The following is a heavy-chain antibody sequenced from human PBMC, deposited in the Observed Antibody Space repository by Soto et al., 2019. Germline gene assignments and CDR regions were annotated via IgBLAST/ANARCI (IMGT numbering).Heavy chain of an antibody. CDR3: ARGDYCSGGSCYVY. CDR1: GGTFSSYA. CDR2: IIPIFGTA. V-gene: IGHV1-69*01. D-gene: IGHD2-15*01. Sequence: QVQLVQSGAEVKKPGSSVKVSCKASGGTFSSYAISWVRQAPGQGLEWMGGIIPIFGTANYAKKFQGRVTITADESTSTADMELSSLRSEDTAVYYCARGDYCSGGSCYVYWGQGTLVTVSS. J-gene: IGHJ4*02.